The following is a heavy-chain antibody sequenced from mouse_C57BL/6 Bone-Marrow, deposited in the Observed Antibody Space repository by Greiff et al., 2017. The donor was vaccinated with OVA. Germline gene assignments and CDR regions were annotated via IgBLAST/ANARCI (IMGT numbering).Heavy chain of an antibody. CDR2: ISYDGSN. Sequence: EVKLMESGPGLVKPSQSLSLTCSVTGYSITSGYYWNWIRQFPGNKLEWMGYISYDGSNNYNPSLKNRISITRDTSKNQFFLKLNSVTTEDTATYYGARERLLRYFDVWGTGTTVTVSS. CDR3: ARERLLRYFDV. V-gene: IGHV3-6*01. J-gene: IGHJ1*03. D-gene: IGHD1-1*01. CDR1: GYSITSGYY.